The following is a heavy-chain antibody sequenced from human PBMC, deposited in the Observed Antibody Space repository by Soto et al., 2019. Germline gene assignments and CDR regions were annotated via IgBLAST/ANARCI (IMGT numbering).Heavy chain of an antibody. CDR2: INPNSGGA. CDR3: ARGSTMDP. D-gene: IGHD1-1*01. J-gene: IGHJ5*02. V-gene: IGHV1-2*02. Sequence: ASVKVSCKASGYTFTGYYMHWVRQAPGQGLEWMGWINPNSGGANYAQKFQGRVTMASDTSISTAYMELSGLRSDDTAVYYCARGSTMDPWGQGTPVTVSS. CDR1: GYTFTGYY.